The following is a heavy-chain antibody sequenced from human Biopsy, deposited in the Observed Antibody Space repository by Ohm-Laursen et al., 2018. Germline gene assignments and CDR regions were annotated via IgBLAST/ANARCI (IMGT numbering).Heavy chain of an antibody. CDR1: AATFSSFG. CDR2: INSMVGTT. D-gene: IGHD1-1*01. Sequence: SEKASCQASAATFSSFGISWVRQAPGQGLEWMGAINSMVGTTNYAQTFPGRVTITADESTSAAYIEVSSLRSEDTAVYYCAKRGVERGRPLAYWGQGTLVTVSS. V-gene: IGHV1-69*01. J-gene: IGHJ4*02. CDR3: AKRGVERGRPLAY.